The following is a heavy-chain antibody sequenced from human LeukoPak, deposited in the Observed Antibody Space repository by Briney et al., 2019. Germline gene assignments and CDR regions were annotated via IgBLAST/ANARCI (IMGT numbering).Heavy chain of an antibody. J-gene: IGHJ6*03. CDR2: IGTAGDT. Sequence: GGSLRLSCAASVFTFSSYDMHCGRHATGKGLEWVSAIGTAGDTYYAGSVKGRFTISRDNSKNTLYLQMNSLRAEDTAVYYCAKSMVRGVMSYYYYYMDVWGKGTTVTISS. V-gene: IGHV3-13*01. CDR1: VFTFSSYD. D-gene: IGHD3-10*01. CDR3: AKSMVRGVMSYYYYYMDV.